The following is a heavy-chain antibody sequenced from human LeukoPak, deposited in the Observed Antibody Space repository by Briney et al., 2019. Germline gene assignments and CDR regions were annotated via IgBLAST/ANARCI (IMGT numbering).Heavy chain of an antibody. J-gene: IGHJ3*02. V-gene: IGHV4-61*01. CDR1: GGSISSGSYY. D-gene: IGHD1-26*01. CDR2: IYYSGSN. Sequence: SETLSLTCTVSGGSISSGSYYWSWIRQPPGKGLEWIGYIYYSGSNNYNPSLKSRVTISVDTSKNQFSLKLSSVIAADTAVYYCTRTRSRADSPDAFDIWGQGTMVTVSS. CDR3: TRTRSRADSPDAFDI.